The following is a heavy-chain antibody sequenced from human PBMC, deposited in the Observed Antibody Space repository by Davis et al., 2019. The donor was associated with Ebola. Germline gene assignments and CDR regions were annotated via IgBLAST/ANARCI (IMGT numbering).Heavy chain of an antibody. V-gene: IGHV4-4*02. J-gene: IGHJ5*02. CDR1: GGSISSSNW. Sequence: SETLSLTCAVSGGSISSSNWWSWVRQPPGKGLEWIGAIYHSGSTNYNPSLKSRVTISVDKSKNQFSLKLSSVTAADTAVYYCARGNTMVRGVIITWFDPWGQGTLVTVSS. CDR2: IYHSGST. CDR3: ARGNTMVRGVIITWFDP. D-gene: IGHD3-10*01.